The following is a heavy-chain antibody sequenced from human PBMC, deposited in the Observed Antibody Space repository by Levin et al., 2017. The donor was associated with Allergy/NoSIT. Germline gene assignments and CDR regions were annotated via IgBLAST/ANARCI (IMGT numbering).Heavy chain of an antibody. V-gene: IGHV4-59*01. CDR1: GGSIRSYY. J-gene: IGHJ4*02. Sequence: SQTLSLPCTVSGGSIRSYYWSWIRQPPGKGLEWIGYIYYSGSTNYNPSLKSRVTISVDTSKNQFSLKLSSVTAADTAVYYCARVPVVYYFDYWGQGTLVTVSS. CDR2: IYYSGST. CDR3: ARVPVVYYFDY. D-gene: IGHD2-21*01.